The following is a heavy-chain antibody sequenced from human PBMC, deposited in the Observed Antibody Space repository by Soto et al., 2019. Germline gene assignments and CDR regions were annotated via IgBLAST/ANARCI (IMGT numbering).Heavy chain of an antibody. CDR3: ARDFDVNTALDYWYFDL. Sequence: QVQLQESGPGPVKASETLSLTCTLSGGSTSGNYWSWIRQPAGKGLEWFGRIYSSGRTHYNPSLKSRVTMSVSTNHFSLKLNAVTAADTAVYYCARDFDVNTALDYWYFDLWGRGTLVTVSS. J-gene: IGHJ2*01. V-gene: IGHV4-4*07. CDR1: GGSTSGNY. D-gene: IGHD5-18*01. CDR2: IYSSGRT.